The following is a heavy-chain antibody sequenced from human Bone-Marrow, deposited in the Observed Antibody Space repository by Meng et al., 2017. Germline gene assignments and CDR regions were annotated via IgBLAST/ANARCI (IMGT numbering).Heavy chain of an antibody. Sequence: SVKVSCKASGGTFSSYAISWVRQAPGQGLEWMGGIIPILGTANYAQKFQGRVTITADKSTSTAYMELSSLRSEDTAVYYCATLPPRDIVVVPAAYNWFDPWGQGTLVTVSS. V-gene: IGHV1-69*10. CDR3: ATLPPRDIVVVPAAYNWFDP. CDR2: IIPILGTA. J-gene: IGHJ5*02. D-gene: IGHD2-2*01. CDR1: GGTFSSYA.